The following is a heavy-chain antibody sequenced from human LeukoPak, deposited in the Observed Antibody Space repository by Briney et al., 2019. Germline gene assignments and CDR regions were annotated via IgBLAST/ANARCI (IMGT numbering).Heavy chain of an antibody. J-gene: IGHJ4*02. CDR1: GFSFGSYS. D-gene: IGHD2-2*01. Sequence: GGSLRLSGAASGFSFGSYSMNWFRQTPERGLEWISSISSSSGYIYYADSVKGRFTISRDNVKNSLHLQMDSLRAEDTALYFCEREIVSSNSFDHWGQGTLITVSS. CDR2: ISSSSGYI. CDR3: EREIVSSNSFDH. V-gene: IGHV3-21*06.